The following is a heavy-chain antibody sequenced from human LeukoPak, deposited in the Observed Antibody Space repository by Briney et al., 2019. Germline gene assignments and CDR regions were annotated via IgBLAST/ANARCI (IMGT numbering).Heavy chain of an antibody. J-gene: IGHJ3*01. V-gene: IGHV3-74*01. CDR3: ARVRVATTGRYDALNL. Sequence: PGGSLRLSCAASGFTFSSYWMHWVRQAPGKGLVWVSRVNSDGSSTNYADSVKGRFTISRDNAKNSLYLQMNSLRADDTAVYYCARVRVATTGRYDALNLWGQGTMVTVSS. CDR2: VNSDGSST. D-gene: IGHD5-12*01. CDR1: GFTFSSYW.